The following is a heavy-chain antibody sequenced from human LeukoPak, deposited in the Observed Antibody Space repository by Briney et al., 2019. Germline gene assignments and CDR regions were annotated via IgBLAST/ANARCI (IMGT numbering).Heavy chain of an antibody. V-gene: IGHV3-48*01. Sequence: PGGSLRLSCAASGFTFITYSMSWVRQAPGKGLEWVSYISSSSSTIYYADSVKGRFTISRDNAKNSLYLQMNSLRAEDTAVYYCARDKYYYDSSGYSSFDYWGQGTLVTVSS. CDR3: ARDKYYYDSSGYSSFDY. CDR2: ISSSSSTI. J-gene: IGHJ4*02. CDR1: GFTFITYS. D-gene: IGHD3-22*01.